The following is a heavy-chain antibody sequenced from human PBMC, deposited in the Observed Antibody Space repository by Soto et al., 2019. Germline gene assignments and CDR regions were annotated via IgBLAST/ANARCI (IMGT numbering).Heavy chain of an antibody. V-gene: IGHV1-46*02. J-gene: IGHJ6*02. CDR3: TRGSFLEWSCMDV. Sequence: QVQLVQSGPEVKKPGASVNVSCKASGYTFNRYYMHWVRQAPGQGLEWMGMINPSGTTTSYAQKFQGRVTMTRDTSTSTVYMELSSLRSEDTAVYYCTRGSFLEWSCMDVWGQGTTVTVSS. CDR1: GYTFNRYY. CDR2: INPSGTTT. D-gene: IGHD3-3*01.